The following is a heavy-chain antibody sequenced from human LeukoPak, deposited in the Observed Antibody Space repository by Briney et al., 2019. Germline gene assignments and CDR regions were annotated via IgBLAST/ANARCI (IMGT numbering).Heavy chain of an antibody. Sequence: GGSLRLSCAASGFTFSSYSMNWVRQAPGKGLEWVANIKQDGSEKYYVDSVKGRFTISRDNAKNSLYLQMNSLRAEDTAVYYCARDGGYEPDIYYMDVWGKGTTVTISS. CDR2: IKQDGSEK. V-gene: IGHV3-7*01. CDR3: ARDGGYEPDIYYMDV. D-gene: IGHD5-12*01. J-gene: IGHJ6*03. CDR1: GFTFSSYS.